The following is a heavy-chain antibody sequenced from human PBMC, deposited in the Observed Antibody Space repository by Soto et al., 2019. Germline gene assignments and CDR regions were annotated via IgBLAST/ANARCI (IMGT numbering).Heavy chain of an antibody. V-gene: IGHV4-31*03. CDR1: GGSISSGNYY. J-gene: IGHJ6*02. CDR2: IYYSGST. Sequence: QVQLQESGPGLVKPSQTLSLTCTVSGGSISSGNYYWSWIRQHPGKGLEWIGYIYYSGSTYYNPSLMSRVTISVDTSKNQFSLKLSSVTAADTAVYYCARNNYDSSGTAVDVWGQGTTVTVSS. D-gene: IGHD3-22*01. CDR3: ARNNYDSSGTAVDV.